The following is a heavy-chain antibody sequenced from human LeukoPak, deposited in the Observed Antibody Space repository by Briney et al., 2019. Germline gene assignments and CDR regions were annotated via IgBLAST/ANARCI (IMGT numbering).Heavy chain of an antibody. CDR1: GGSLSSYY. CDR2: IYYSRST. D-gene: IGHD3-10*01. J-gene: IGHJ5*02. V-gene: IGHV4-59*01. CDR3: AREEKITIVRGIIWNWFDP. Sequence: NPSEPLSLTCTVSGGSLSSYYWSWIRQPPGKGLECIGYIYYSRSTNYTPSRKSRVTIASDTSKNQFSLRLGSVTAADTAVYYCAREEKITIVRGIIWNWFDPSGQGTLVTVSS.